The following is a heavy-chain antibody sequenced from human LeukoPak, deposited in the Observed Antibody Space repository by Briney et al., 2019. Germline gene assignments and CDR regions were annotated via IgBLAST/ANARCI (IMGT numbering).Heavy chain of an antibody. D-gene: IGHD2-8*01. CDR3: ARGHGPPTDCTNGVCYTRGCFDY. J-gene: IGHJ4*02. Sequence: ASVKVSCKASGYTFTSYDINWVRQATGQGLEWMGWMNPNSGNTGYAQKFQGRVTMTRNTSISTAYMELSSLRSEDTAVYYCARGHGPPTDCTNGVCYTRGCFDYWGQGTLVTVSS. V-gene: IGHV1-8*01. CDR2: MNPNSGNT. CDR1: GYTFTSYD.